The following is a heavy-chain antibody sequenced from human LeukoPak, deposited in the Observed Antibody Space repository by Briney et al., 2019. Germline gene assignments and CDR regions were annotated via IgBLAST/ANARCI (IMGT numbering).Heavy chain of an antibody. J-gene: IGHJ5*02. CDR3: ARVSFNYYDSSGYYPNWFDP. V-gene: IGHV1-46*01. Sequence: ASVKVSCKASGYTFTRYYMHWVRQAPGQGLEWMGIINPSGGTTRSAQKFQGRVTMTWDTSTSTFYMELSSLTSDDTAVYYCARVSFNYYDSSGYYPNWFDPWGQGTLVTVSS. CDR1: GYTFTRYY. D-gene: IGHD3-22*01. CDR2: INPSGGTT.